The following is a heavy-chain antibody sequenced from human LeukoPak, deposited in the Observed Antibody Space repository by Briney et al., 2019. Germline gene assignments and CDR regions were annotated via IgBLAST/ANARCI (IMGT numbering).Heavy chain of an antibody. V-gene: IGHV3-7*04. CDR3: TRVGYIDEGIDY. J-gene: IGHJ4*02. Sequence: LSGGSLSFSGVASGFPFGSYWMPWVRQAPGKGLEGVANIKQDGSKKSYVDSVKGRFTISRDNAKNSLYLQMNSLRAEDTAIYYCTRVGYIDEGIDYWGQGTLVTVSS. D-gene: IGHD5-24*01. CDR1: GFPFGSYW. CDR2: IKQDGSKK.